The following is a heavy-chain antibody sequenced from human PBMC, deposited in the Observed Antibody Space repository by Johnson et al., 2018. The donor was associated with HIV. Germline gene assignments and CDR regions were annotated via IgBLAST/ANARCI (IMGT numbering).Heavy chain of an antibody. J-gene: IGHJ3*02. Sequence: QVQLVESGGGLVQPGGSLRLSCAASGFSFSSYGMHWVRQAPGKWLEWVAVIAPDGTKDVYGDAVKGRFTISRDNSKNTLYLQMNSLRAEDTAVYYCASSQDDAFDIWGQGTMVTVSS. CDR1: GFSFSSYG. CDR3: ASSQDDAFDI. CDR2: IAPDGTKD. V-gene: IGHV3-30*03.